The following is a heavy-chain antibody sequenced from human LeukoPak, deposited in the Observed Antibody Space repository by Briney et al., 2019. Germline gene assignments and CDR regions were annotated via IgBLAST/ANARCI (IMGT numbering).Heavy chain of an antibody. CDR3: AREKYGDYGRRGYYNYIDV. D-gene: IGHD4-17*01. Sequence: SETLSLTCIVSGGSIIRDYWSWIRQPPGKGLEWIGYMYYSGGTNYNPSLKSRVSISGDMSKNQFSLKVSSVTAADTAVYYCAREKYGDYGRRGYYNYIDVWGKGTTVTISS. J-gene: IGHJ6*03. CDR1: GGSIIRDY. CDR2: MYYSGGT. V-gene: IGHV4-59*01.